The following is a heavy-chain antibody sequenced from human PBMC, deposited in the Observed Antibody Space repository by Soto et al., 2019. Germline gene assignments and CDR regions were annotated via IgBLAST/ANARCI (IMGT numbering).Heavy chain of an antibody. J-gene: IGHJ4*02. CDR3: ARASSGMVATYYFDY. V-gene: IGHV1-69*13. CDR1: GGTFSSYA. Sequence: GASVKVSCKASGGTFSSYAISWVRQAPGQGLEWMGGIIPIFGTANYAQKFQGRVTITADESTSTAYMELSSLRSEDTAVYYCARASSGMVATYYFDYWGQGTLVTVSS. CDR2: IIPIFGTA. D-gene: IGHD5-12*01.